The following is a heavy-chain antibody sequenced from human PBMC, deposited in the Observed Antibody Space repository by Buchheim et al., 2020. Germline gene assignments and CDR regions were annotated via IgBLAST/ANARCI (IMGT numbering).Heavy chain of an antibody. CDR1: GGSFSGYY. CDR3: ARTTRHCSGGSCYSGLAYYYYGMDV. CDR2: INHSGST. V-gene: IGHV4-34*01. D-gene: IGHD2-15*01. Sequence: QVQLQQWGAGLLKPSETLSLTCAVYGGSFSGYYWSWIRQPPGKGLEWIGEINHSGSTNYNPSLKSRVTISVDTSKNQFSLKLSSVTAADTAVYYSARTTRHCSGGSCYSGLAYYYYGMDVWGQGTT. J-gene: IGHJ6*02.